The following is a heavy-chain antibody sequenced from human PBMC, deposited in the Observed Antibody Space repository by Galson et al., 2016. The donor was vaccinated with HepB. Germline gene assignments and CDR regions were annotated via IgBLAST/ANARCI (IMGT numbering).Heavy chain of an antibody. D-gene: IGHD3-16*01. V-gene: IGHV4-30-4*01. CDR1: GGSISSGDYY. CDR2: IYYSGST. J-gene: IGHJ4*02. CDR3: ARGSAFGGVDN. Sequence: TLSLTCTVSGGSISSGDYYWSWIRQPPGKGLEWIGYIYYSGSTYHGPSLKSRVTISVDTSKNQFSLKLNSVTAADTAVYYCARGSAFGGVDNWGQGTLVTVSS.